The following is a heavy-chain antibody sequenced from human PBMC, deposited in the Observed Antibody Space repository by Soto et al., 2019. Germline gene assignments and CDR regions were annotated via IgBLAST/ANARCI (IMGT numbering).Heavy chain of an antibody. CDR1: GFTFDDYA. CDR3: VKDESINWYSGHFRH. V-gene: IGHV3-9*01. CDR2: INWNSGSI. J-gene: IGHJ1*01. Sequence: EVQLVESGGGLVQPGRSLRLSCAASGFTFDDYAMHWVRQVPGKGLEWVSGINWNSGSIDYADSVKGRFAISRDNAKNSLHLQMNSLRAEDTAFYYCVKDESINWYSGHFRHWGQGTLVTVSS. D-gene: IGHD6-13*01.